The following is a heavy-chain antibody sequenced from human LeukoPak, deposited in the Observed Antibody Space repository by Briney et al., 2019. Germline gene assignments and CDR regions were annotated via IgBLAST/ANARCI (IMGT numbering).Heavy chain of an antibody. CDR1: GGSFSGYY. D-gene: IGHD4-17*01. Sequence: PSETLSLTCAVYGGSFSGYYWSWIRQAPGKGLEWVSVIYSGGSTYYADSVKGRFTISRDNSKNTLYLQMNSLRAEDTAVYYCARSYYGALDYWGQGTLVTVSS. CDR2: IYSGGST. CDR3: ARSYYGALDY. V-gene: IGHV3-53*01. J-gene: IGHJ4*02.